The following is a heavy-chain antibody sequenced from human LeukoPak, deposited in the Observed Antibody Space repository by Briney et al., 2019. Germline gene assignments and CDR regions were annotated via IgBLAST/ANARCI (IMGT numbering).Heavy chain of an antibody. V-gene: IGHV3-23*01. Sequence: GGSLRLSCAASGFTFSTYAMTWVRQAPGEGLEWVSGISGTGASTYYADSVKGRFTISRDNSKNTLYVQMNRLRAKDTAVYYCAKGAYYDSTGYVDYWGQGTLVTVSS. CDR1: GFTFSTYA. CDR2: ISGTGAST. D-gene: IGHD3-22*01. J-gene: IGHJ4*02. CDR3: AKGAYYDSTGYVDY.